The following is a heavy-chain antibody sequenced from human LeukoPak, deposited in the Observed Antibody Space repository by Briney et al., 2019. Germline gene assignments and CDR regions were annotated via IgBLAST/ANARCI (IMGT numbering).Heavy chain of an antibody. CDR2: ISTYTGNT. D-gene: IGHD6-13*01. J-gene: IGHJ4*02. V-gene: IGHV1-18*01. CDR3: GRDTPAQQLVPDY. Sequence: ASVKVSCKASGYTFTSYGISWVRLAQGQGQEWMGWISTYTGNTNYAQKLQGRVTMTTDTSTSTAYMELRSLRSDDTAVYYCGRDTPAQQLVPDYWGQGTLVTVSS. CDR1: GYTFTSYG.